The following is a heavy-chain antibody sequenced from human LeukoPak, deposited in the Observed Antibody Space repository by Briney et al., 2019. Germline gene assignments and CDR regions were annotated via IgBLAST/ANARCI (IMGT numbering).Heavy chain of an antibody. CDR1: GFIFRNYT. J-gene: IGHJ5*01. Sequence: GGSLRLSCAASGFIFRNYTMKWVRQAPGKGLEFVSSISSSSGYIYYADSVRGRFTISRDNAENSLYLQMNSLRAEDMAVYYCARETYYYDGSRYRLTDWFDSWGQGTLVTVSS. CDR3: ARETYYYDGSRYRLTDWFDS. V-gene: IGHV3-21*01. D-gene: IGHD3-22*01. CDR2: ISSSSGYI.